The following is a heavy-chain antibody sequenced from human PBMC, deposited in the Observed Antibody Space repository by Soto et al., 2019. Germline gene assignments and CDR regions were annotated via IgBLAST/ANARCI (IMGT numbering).Heavy chain of an antibody. Sequence: GGSLRLSCADSGFTFSNYGMHWVRQAPGKGLEWVAAISYDGSNKYYADSVEGRFTISRDNSKSTVYLQMNSLRAEDTAIYYCAKDTYYDDSGGYYVFDYWGQGALVTVSS. CDR1: GFTFSNYG. D-gene: IGHD3-22*01. CDR3: AKDTYYDDSGGYYVFDY. CDR2: ISYDGSNK. V-gene: IGHV3-30*18. J-gene: IGHJ4*02.